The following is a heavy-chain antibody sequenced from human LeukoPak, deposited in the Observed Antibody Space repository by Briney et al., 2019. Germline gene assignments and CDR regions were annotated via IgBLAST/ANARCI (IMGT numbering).Heavy chain of an antibody. CDR1: GGSIYSSY. J-gene: IGHJ4*02. Sequence: PSESLSLTCLVSGGSIYSSYWSWIRQSPGKGLEWIGYVHYAGGSYYNPSLKSRVTLSVDTSKNQFSLRLNSVTAADTAVYYCAGYGSRSSYKAFDYWGQGTLVTVSS. V-gene: IGHV4-59*01. CDR2: VHYAGGS. CDR3: AGYGSRSSYKAFDY. D-gene: IGHD3-10*01.